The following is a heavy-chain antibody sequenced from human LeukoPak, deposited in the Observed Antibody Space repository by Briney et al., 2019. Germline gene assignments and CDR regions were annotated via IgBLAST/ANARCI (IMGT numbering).Heavy chain of an antibody. CDR3: AAGYGSGWWLVF. CDR1: GYTFTGYY. V-gene: IGHV1-2*02. J-gene: IGHJ4*02. Sequence: ASVTVSCKASGYTFTGYYMHWVRQAPGQGLEWMGWINPNSGDTNFAQKFQGRVTMTRDTSISTAYMELSRLRSDDTAVYYCAAGYGSGWWLVFWGQGTLVTVSS. CDR2: INPNSGDT. D-gene: IGHD6-19*01.